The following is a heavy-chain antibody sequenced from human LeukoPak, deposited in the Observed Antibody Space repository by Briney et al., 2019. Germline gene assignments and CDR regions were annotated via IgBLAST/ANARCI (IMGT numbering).Heavy chain of an antibody. CDR3: ARGPVVTADYYYYMDV. Sequence: SVKVSCKASGGTFSSYAISWVRQAPGQGLEWMGGIIPIFGTANYAQKFQGRVTITTGESTSTAYMELSSLRSEDTAVYYCARGPVVTADYYYYMDVWGKGTTVTVSS. V-gene: IGHV1-69*05. J-gene: IGHJ6*03. CDR2: IIPIFGTA. CDR1: GGTFSSYA. D-gene: IGHD2-21*02.